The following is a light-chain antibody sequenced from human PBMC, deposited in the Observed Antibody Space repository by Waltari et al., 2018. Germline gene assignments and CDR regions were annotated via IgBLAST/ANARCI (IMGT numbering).Light chain of an antibody. CDR1: TSDIGYYNY. Sequence: QSALTQPSSVSGSPGQSITISCTGSTSDIGYYNYVSWYQQHPGKAPKLFIYDVNNRPAGISNRFSGSKAGNTASLAISGLQAEDEADYYCSSYTSLTNLFVVFGGGTKVTVL. CDR3: SSYTSLTNLFVV. CDR2: DVN. J-gene: IGLJ2*01. V-gene: IGLV2-14*03.